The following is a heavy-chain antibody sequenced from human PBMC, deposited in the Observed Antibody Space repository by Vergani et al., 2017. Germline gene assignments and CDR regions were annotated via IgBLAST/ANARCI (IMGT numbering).Heavy chain of an antibody. V-gene: IGHV4-34*01. J-gene: IGHJ6*02. CDR2: INHSGST. Sequence: QVQLQQWGAGLLKPSETLSLTCAVYGGSFSGYYWSWIRQPPGKGLEWIWQINHSGSTNYNPSLKSRVTISVDTSKNQFSLKLSSVTAADTAVYYCARSTVTTYYYYYYGMDVWGQGTTVTVSS. CDR3: ARSTVTTYYYYYYGMDV. D-gene: IGHD4-17*01. CDR1: GGSFSGYY.